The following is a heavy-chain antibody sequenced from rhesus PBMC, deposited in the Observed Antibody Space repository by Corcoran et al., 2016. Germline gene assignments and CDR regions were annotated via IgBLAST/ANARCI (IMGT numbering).Heavy chain of an antibody. CDR3: ARVRNDYWYFDL. V-gene: IGHV6-1*01. CDR1: GARVSSNSAT. CDR2: TYDRSKWYN. D-gene: IGHD1-14*01. J-gene: IGHJ2*01. Sequence: QVQLQESGPGLVKPSQTLSLTCAISGARVSSNSATWNWIRQSPSRGLGWLGRTYDRSKWYNDYAQSVQNRISINPDTSKNQFSLQLNSVTPEDMAVYYCARVRNDYWYFDLWGPGTPITISS.